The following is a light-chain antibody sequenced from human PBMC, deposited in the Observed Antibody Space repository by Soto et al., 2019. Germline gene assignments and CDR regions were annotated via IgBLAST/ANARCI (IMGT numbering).Light chain of an antibody. CDR3: QQDDSSPVT. V-gene: IGKV3-20*01. Sequence: EIVLTQSPGTLSLSPGERATLSCRASQSVSSSYLAWYQQKPGQAPRLLIYGASSRATGIPDRFSGSGSGTDFTLTISRLEPEDFGVYYCQQDDSSPVTFGQGTKVEIK. J-gene: IGKJ1*01. CDR2: GAS. CDR1: QSVSSSY.